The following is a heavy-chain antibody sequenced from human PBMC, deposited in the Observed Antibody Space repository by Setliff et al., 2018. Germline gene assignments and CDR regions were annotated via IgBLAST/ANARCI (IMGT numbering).Heavy chain of an antibody. CDR2: ISAYNGNT. CDR3: ATKDYGTSGYYRPFGF. Sequence: VASVQVSCKASGYTFTSYGISWVRQAPGQGLEWMGWISAYNGNTNYAQKLQGRVTMTTDTSTSTAYMELRSLRSEDTAVYYCATKDYGTSGYYRPFGFWGQGTLVTVSS. J-gene: IGHJ4*01. D-gene: IGHD3-22*01. V-gene: IGHV1-18*01. CDR1: GYTFTSYG.